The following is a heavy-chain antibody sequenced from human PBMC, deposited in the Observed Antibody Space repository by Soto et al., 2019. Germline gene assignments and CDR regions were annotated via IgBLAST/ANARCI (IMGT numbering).Heavy chain of an antibody. J-gene: IGHJ4*02. V-gene: IGHV3-64*01. CDR2: ISSNGGST. CDR3: ARGIGGYDFGY. CDR1: GFTFSSYA. D-gene: IGHD5-12*01. Sequence: EVQLVESGGGLVQPGGSLRLSCAASGFTFSSYAMHWVRQAPGKGLEYVSVISSNGGSTYYANSVKGRFTISRDNSKNTLYLQMASLRAEDMAVYYCARGIGGYDFGYWGQGTLVTVSS.